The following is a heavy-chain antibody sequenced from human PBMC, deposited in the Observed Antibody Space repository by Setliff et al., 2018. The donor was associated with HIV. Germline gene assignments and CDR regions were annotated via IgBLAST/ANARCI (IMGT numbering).Heavy chain of an antibody. J-gene: IGHJ6*03. CDR1: NGSISNSAYY. CDR3: ASIAATGSFFIGYMDV. D-gene: IGHD6-13*01. Sequence: SETLSLTCTVSNGSISNSAYYWSWIRQPPGKALEWIGSVYYSGSTYYNPSLKSRITISEDTSRNQFSLKLSSVTAADTAVYYCASIAATGSFFIGYMDVWGKGTTVTVSS. CDR2: VYYSGST. V-gene: IGHV4-39*01.